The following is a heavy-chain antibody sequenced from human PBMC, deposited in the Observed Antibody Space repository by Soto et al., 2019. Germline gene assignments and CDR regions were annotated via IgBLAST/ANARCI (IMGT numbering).Heavy chain of an antibody. V-gene: IGHV3-48*03. CDR3: ARGDEITIFGVVILGTGGMDV. Sequence: EVRLVESGGGLVQPGGSLRLSCAASGFTFSSYEMNWVRQAPGKGLEWVSYISSSGSTIYYADSVKGRFTISRDNAKNSLDLQLNSLRAEDTAVYYCARGDEITIFGVVILGTGGMDVWGQGTTVTVSS. J-gene: IGHJ6*02. CDR1: GFTFSSYE. CDR2: ISSSGSTI. D-gene: IGHD3-3*01.